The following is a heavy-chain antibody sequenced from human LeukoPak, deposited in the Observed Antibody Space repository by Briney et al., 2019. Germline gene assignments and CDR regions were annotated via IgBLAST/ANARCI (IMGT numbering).Heavy chain of an antibody. V-gene: IGHV3-48*03. Sequence: GGSLTLSCAASGFTFSSYEMNWVRQAPGKGLEWVSYISSSGSTIYYADSVKGRFTISRDNSKNTLYLQMNSLRAEDTAVYYCATSQLRGGFDYWGQGTLVTVSS. CDR2: ISSSGSTI. D-gene: IGHD2-2*01. J-gene: IGHJ4*02. CDR1: GFTFSSYE. CDR3: ATSQLRGGFDY.